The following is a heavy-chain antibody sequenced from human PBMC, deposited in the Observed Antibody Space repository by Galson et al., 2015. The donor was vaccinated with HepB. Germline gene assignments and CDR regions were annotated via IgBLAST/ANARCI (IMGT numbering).Heavy chain of an antibody. CDR2: ISYDGSNK. Sequence: SLRLSCAASGFTFSSYAMHWVRQAPGKGLEWVAVISYDGSNKYYADSVKGRFTISRDNSKNTLYLQMNSLRAEDTAVYYCARSLRFLEWLSWFDYGMDVWGQGTTVTVSS. CDR3: ARSLRFLEWLSWFDYGMDV. V-gene: IGHV3-30-3*01. J-gene: IGHJ6*02. D-gene: IGHD3-3*01. CDR1: GFTFSSYA.